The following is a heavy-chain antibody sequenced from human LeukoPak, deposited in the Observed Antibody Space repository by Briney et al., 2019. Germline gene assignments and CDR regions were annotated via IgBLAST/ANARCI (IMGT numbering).Heavy chain of an antibody. D-gene: IGHD6-13*01. CDR2: ISPYNGNT. CDR1: VYTFTSYC. J-gene: IGHJ5*02. Sequence: ASVKVSCKASVYTFTSYCISWVRQAPGQGLEWMGWISPYNGNTNYAQKLQGRVTMTTDTSTSTAYMELRRLRSDDTAVYYCARAKAGIAAADWFDPWGQGNLVTVSS. V-gene: IGHV1-18*01. CDR3: ARAKAGIAAADWFDP.